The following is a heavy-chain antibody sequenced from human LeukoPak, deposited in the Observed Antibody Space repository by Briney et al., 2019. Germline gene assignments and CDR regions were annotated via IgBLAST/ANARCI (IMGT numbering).Heavy chain of an antibody. Sequence: PSETLSLTCSVSGGSISNYYWSSVRQPPGKALEWIGYIYYSGTTNYNPSLKSRVTMSVDTSKNQFSLKLSSVTAADAAVYYCARLSHFAYWGRGTLVTVSS. CDR2: IYYSGTT. CDR1: GGSISNYY. CDR3: ARLSHFAY. J-gene: IGHJ4*02. V-gene: IGHV4-59*08.